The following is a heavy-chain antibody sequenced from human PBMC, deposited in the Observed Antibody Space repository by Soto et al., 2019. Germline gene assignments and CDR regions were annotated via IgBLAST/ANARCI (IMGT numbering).Heavy chain of an antibody. D-gene: IGHD2-2*01. CDR3: AREAPYCTSATCPKFYDMDV. J-gene: IGHJ6*02. Sequence: SVKVSCKASGGTFGSYAMTWVRLARGQGLEWLGGIIPILNSPAYAQKFQARVVITADEITNTAYMELNSLRFDDTAVYYCAREAPYCTSATCPKFYDMDVWGQGTTVTVSS. CDR2: IIPILNSP. CDR1: GGTFGSYA. V-gene: IGHV1-69*13.